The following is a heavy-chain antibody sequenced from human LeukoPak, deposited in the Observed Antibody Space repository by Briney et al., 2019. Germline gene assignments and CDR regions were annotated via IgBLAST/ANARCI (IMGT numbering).Heavy chain of an antibody. V-gene: IGHV4-30-2*01. J-gene: IGHJ4*02. CDR3: AREASIAARPSAGHFDY. CDR1: GGSISSGGYY. CDR2: IYHSGST. Sequence: PSETLSLTCTVSGGSISSGGYYWSWIRQPPGKGLEWIGYIYHSGSTYYNPSLKSRVTISVDRSKNQFSLKLSSVTAADTAVYYCAREASIAARPSAGHFDYWGQGTLVTVSS. D-gene: IGHD6-6*01.